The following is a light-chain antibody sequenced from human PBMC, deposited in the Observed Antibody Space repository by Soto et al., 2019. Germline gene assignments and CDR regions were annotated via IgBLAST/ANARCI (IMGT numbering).Light chain of an antibody. CDR2: DAS. CDR1: QDITNY. CDR3: QHYDHLPIT. J-gene: IGKJ5*01. Sequence: DIQMTQSPSSLSASVGDRGTITCQASQDITNYLNWYQQKPGRAPRLLLYDASSLETGVPSRFSGSGSGTDFTLTISSLQPEDVATYYCQHYDHLPITFGQGTRLEIK. V-gene: IGKV1-33*01.